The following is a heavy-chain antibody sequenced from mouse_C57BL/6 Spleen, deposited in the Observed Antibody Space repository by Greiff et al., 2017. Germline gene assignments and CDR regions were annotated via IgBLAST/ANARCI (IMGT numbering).Heavy chain of an antibody. D-gene: IGHD1-1*01. CDR1: GYTFTSYW. V-gene: IGHV1-7*01. CDR2: INPSSGYT. CDR3: ARLGFTTVVATEDYAMDD. J-gene: IGHJ4*01. Sequence: QVQLKQSGAELAKPGASVKLSCKASGYTFTSYWMHWVKQRPGQGLEWIGYINPSSGYTKYNQKFKDKATLTADKSSSTAYMQLSSLTYEDSAVYYCARLGFTTVVATEDYAMDDWGQGTSVTVSS.